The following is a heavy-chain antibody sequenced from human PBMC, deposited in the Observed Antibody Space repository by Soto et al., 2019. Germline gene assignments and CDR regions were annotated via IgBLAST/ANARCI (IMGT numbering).Heavy chain of an antibody. CDR3: AKDHDLAAAGDYFDY. CDR2: ISTDGRDK. CDR1: GFTFSRHA. D-gene: IGHD6-13*01. V-gene: IGHV3-30*04. J-gene: IGHJ4*02. Sequence: QVQLVESGGGVVQPGRSLRLSCAASGFTFSRHAMHWVRQAPGKGLEWVAVISTDGRDKYHADSVKGRFTISRDNSKNTLYLQMNSLRAEDTAVYYCAKDHDLAAAGDYFDYWGQGTLVTVSS.